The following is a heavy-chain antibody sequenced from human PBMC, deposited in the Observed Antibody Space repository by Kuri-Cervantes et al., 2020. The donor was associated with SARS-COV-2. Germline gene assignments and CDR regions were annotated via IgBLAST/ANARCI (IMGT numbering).Heavy chain of an antibody. Sequence: GESLKISCAASGFTFSSYWMHWVRQAPGKALVWVSRINSDGSSTSYADSVKGRFTISRDNAKNTLYLQMNSLRAEDTAVYYCATLDGMDVWGQGTTVTVSS. CDR1: GFTFSSYW. J-gene: IGHJ6*02. V-gene: IGHV3-74*01. CDR2: INSDGSST. CDR3: ATLDGMDV.